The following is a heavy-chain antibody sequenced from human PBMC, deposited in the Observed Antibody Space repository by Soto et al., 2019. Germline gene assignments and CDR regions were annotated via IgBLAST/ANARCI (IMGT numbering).Heavy chain of an antibody. J-gene: IGHJ4*02. CDR3: ARDLGAFNYGSAYFDY. D-gene: IGHD3-10*01. V-gene: IGHV3-33*01. Sequence: GGSLRLSCAASGFTFSSYGMHWVRQAPGNGLEWVAVIWYDGSNQYYADSVKGRFTISRDNSKNMLYLQMNSLRAEDTAVYYCARDLGAFNYGSAYFDYWGQGTPVTVSS. CDR2: IWYDGSNQ. CDR1: GFTFSSYG.